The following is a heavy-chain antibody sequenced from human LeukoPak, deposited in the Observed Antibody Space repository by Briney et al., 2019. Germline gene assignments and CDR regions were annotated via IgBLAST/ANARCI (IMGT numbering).Heavy chain of an antibody. CDR1: GYSFTSYW. CDR2: IYPGDSDT. V-gene: IGHV5-51*03. CDR3: ARVETYFYDSSGYYLVY. Sequence: PGESLKISCKGSGYSFTSYWIGWVRQMPGKGLEWMGIIYPGDSDTRYSPSFQGQVTISADKSISTAYLQWSSLKASDTAMYYCARVETYFYDSSGYYLVYWGQGTLVTVSS. J-gene: IGHJ4*02. D-gene: IGHD3-22*01.